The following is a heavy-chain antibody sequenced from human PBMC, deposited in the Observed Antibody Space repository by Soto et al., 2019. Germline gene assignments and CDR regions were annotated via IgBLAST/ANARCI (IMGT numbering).Heavy chain of an antibody. CDR2: IYATGTT. J-gene: IGHJ5*02. Sequence: SETLSLTCTVPGASISGFYWSWIRKSAGKGLEWIGRIYATGTTDYNPSLKSRVMMSVDTSKKQFSLKLRSVTAADTAVYYCVRDGTKTLRDWFDPWGQGISVTV. V-gene: IGHV4-4*07. CDR3: VRDGTKTLRDWFDP. CDR1: GASISGFY. D-gene: IGHD1-1*01.